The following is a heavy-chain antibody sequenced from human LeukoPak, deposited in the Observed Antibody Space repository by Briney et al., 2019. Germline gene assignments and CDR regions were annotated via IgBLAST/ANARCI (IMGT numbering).Heavy chain of an antibody. V-gene: IGHV3-30*18. CDR3: AKDRYIWGSLDY. CDR1: GFTLSSYG. D-gene: IGHD3-16*01. CDR2: ISYDGSNK. J-gene: IGHJ4*02. Sequence: PGGSLRLSCAASGFTLSSYGMHWVRQAPGKGLEWVAVISYDGSNKYYADSVKGRFTISRDNSKNTLYLQMNSLRAEDTAVYYCAKDRYIWGSLDYWGQGTLVTVSS.